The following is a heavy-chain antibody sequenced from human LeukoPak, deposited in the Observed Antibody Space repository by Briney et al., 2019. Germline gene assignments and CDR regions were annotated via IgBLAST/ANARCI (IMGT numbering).Heavy chain of an antibody. CDR3: ARGYCSGGSCYSGYYYYYYMDV. Sequence: PSETLSLTCTVSGGSISDYYWSWIRQPPGKGLEWIGEINHSGSTNYNPSLKSRVTISVDTSKNQFSLKLSSATAADTAVYYCARGYCSGGSCYSGYYYYYYMDVWGKGTTVTVSS. J-gene: IGHJ6*03. V-gene: IGHV4-34*01. D-gene: IGHD2-15*01. CDR2: INHSGST. CDR1: GGSISDYY.